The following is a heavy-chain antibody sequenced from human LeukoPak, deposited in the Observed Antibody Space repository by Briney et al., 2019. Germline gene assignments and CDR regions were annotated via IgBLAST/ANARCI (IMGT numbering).Heavy chain of an antibody. CDR1: GGSISSYY. D-gene: IGHD3-10*01. CDR3: ARVGGSNYYYYGMDV. V-gene: IGHV4-59*01. CDR2: IYYSGST. Sequence: SETLSLTCTVSGGSISSYYWSWIRQPPAKGLEWIGYIYYSGSTNYNPSLKSRVTISVDTSKNQFSLKLSSVTAADTAVYYCARVGGSNYYYYGMDVWGQGTTVTVSS. J-gene: IGHJ6*02.